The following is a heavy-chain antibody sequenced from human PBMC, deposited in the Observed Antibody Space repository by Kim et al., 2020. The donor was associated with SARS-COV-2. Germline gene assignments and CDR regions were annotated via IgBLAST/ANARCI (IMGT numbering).Heavy chain of an antibody. CDR1: GFMFSAYS. D-gene: IGHD6-19*01. J-gene: IGHJ4*02. CDR2: ISVKSDYI. CDR3: ARGGPGAVAVGLFY. Sequence: GGSLRLSCAASGFMFSAYSMNWVRQAPGQALEWISSISVKSDYIQYADSVKGRFAISRDNDKNSLYLEMSRLRPEDTGVYYCARGGPGAVAVGLFYWGQG. V-gene: IGHV3-21*01.